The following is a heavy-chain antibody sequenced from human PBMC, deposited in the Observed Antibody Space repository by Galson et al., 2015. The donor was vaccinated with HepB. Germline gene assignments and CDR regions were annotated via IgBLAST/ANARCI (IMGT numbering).Heavy chain of an antibody. CDR3: ARGENLWFGDSAFDY. CDR2: INHSGST. D-gene: IGHD3-10*01. Sequence: SETLSLTCAVYGGSFSGYYWSWIRQPPGKGLEWIGEINHSGSTNYNPSLKSRVTISVDTSKNQFSLKLSSVTAADTAVYYCARGENLWFGDSAFDYWGQGTLVTVSS. CDR1: GGSFSGYY. V-gene: IGHV4-34*01. J-gene: IGHJ4*02.